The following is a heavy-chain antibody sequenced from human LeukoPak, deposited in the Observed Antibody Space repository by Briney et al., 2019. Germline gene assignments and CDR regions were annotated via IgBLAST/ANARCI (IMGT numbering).Heavy chain of an antibody. CDR1: GFLFDDYT. V-gene: IGHV3-43*01. Sequence: GGSLRLSCAASGFLFDDYTMHWVRQVPGKGLQWVSLISWDGLTTYYGDSVKGRFTISRDNSKNTLYLQMNSLRGEDTALYYCTRDDTGSSYGVDYWGQGTLVTVSS. J-gene: IGHJ4*02. D-gene: IGHD1-26*01. CDR3: TRDDTGSSYGVDY. CDR2: ISWDGLTT.